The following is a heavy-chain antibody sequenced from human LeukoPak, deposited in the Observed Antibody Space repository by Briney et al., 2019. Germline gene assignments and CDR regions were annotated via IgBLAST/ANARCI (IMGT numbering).Heavy chain of an antibody. D-gene: IGHD6-19*01. CDR1: GFTFSTYT. CDR3: ARNSGWLDY. CDR2: ISTGSSYI. V-gene: IGHV3-21*01. J-gene: IGHJ4*02. Sequence: PGGSLRLSCAASGFTFSTYTMNWVRQAPGKGLEWVSSISTGSSYIYYADSVRGRFTISRDNAKNSLYLQMNSLRAEDTAVYYCARNSGWLDYWGQGTLVTVSS.